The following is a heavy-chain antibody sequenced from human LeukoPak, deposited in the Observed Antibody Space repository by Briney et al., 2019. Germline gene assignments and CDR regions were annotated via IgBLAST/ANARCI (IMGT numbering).Heavy chain of an antibody. D-gene: IGHD4-23*01. J-gene: IGHJ3*02. CDR1: GFTFSSYG. Sequence: GGSLRLSCAASGFTFSSYGMHWVRQAPGKGLEWVAFIRYDGSNKYYADSVKGRFTISRDNSKNTLYLQMNSLRAEDTAVYYCANFDYGGKSDDAFDIWGQGTMVTVSS. CDR3: ANFDYGGKSDDAFDI. V-gene: IGHV3-30*02. CDR2: IRYDGSNK.